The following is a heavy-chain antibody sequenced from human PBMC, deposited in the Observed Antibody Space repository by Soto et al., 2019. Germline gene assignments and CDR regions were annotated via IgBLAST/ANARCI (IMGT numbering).Heavy chain of an antibody. D-gene: IGHD2-8*01. J-gene: IGHJ5*02. Sequence: SETLSLTCTVSGGSVSSGSYYWSWIRQPPGKGLEWIGYIYYSGSTYYNPSLKSRVTISVDTSKNQFSLKLSSVTAADTAVYYCARSRCTNGVWSCWFDPWGQGTLVTGSS. CDR2: IYYSGST. V-gene: IGHV4-30-4*08. CDR1: GGSVSSGSYY. CDR3: ARSRCTNGVWSCWFDP.